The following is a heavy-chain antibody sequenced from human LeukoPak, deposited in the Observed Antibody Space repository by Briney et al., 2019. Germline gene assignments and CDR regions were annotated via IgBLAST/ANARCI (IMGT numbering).Heavy chain of an antibody. CDR1: GDSVSNKNW. CDR3: ARELGYYYMDV. Sequence: PSGTLSLTCGVSGDSVSNKNWGNWVRQPPGEGLEWIGFIYYSGSTNYNPSLKSRVTISVDTSKNQFSLKLSSVTAADTAVYYCARELGYYYMDVWGKGTTVTVSS. J-gene: IGHJ6*03. CDR2: IYYSGST. V-gene: IGHV4-4*02.